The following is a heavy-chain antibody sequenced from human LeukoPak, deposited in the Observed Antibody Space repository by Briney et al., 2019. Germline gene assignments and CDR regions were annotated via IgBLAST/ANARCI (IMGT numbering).Heavy chain of an antibody. CDR1: GGTFSSYA. CDR3: ASQYSSSSRVYFDY. J-gene: IGHJ4*02. Sequence: SVKVSCKASGGTFSSYAISWVRQAPGQGLEWMGRIIPILGIANYAQKFQGRVTITADKSTSTAYMELSSLRSEDTAVYYCASQYSSSSRVYFDYWGQGTLVTVSS. D-gene: IGHD6-6*01. V-gene: IGHV1-69*04. CDR2: IIPILGIA.